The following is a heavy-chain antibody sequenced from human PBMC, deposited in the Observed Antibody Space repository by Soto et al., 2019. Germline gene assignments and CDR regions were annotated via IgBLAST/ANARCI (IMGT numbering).Heavy chain of an antibody. D-gene: IGHD3-9*01. CDR1: GFSLSTSGVG. J-gene: IGHJ4*02. CDR3: AHKGPEDWPLDY. V-gene: IGHV2-5*02. Sequence: QITLKESGPTLVRPTQTLTLTCAFSGFSLSTSGVGVGWIRQPPGKALEWLAVIYWDDSKHYSPSLRSRLTINKDTTKNQVVLTMTNMHPMDTGTYYCAHKGPEDWPLDYWGQGTLVTVSS. CDR2: IYWDDSK.